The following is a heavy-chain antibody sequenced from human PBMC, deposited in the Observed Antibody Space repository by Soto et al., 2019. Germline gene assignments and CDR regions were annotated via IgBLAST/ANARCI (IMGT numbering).Heavy chain of an antibody. CDR2: INHSGST. V-gene: IGHV4-34*01. D-gene: IGHD3-10*01. J-gene: IGHJ6*02. CDR1: RWSFRGYY. Sequence: SGTLSLTCAFYRWSFRGYYWRWIYEASGMGLEWIGEINHSGSTNYNPSLKSRVTISVDTSKNQFSLKLSSVTAADTAVYYCARVSGYGSGSKGPYYYGMDVWGQGTTVT. CDR3: ARVSGYGSGSKGPYYYGMDV.